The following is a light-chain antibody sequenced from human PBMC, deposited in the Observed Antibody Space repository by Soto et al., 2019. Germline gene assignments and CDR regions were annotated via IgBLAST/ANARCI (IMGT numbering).Light chain of an antibody. J-gene: IGKJ4*01. V-gene: IGKV3-11*01. CDR2: DVS. CDR1: QNIGRY. CDR3: QQRMSWPLT. Sequence: EIVLTQSPATLSLSPGDRATLSCRASQNIGRYLAWYQQTPGQVPRLLIYDVSDRATGIPARFSGSGSGTDFTLTISSLEPEDFAVYFCQQRMSWPLTFGGGTKVESK.